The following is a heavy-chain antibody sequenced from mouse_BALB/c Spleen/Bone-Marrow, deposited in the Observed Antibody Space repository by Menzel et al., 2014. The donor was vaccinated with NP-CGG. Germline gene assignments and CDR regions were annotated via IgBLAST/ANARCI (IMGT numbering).Heavy chain of an antibody. Sequence: EVMLVESGGGLVKPGGSLKLSCAASGFTFSSYAMFWVCQTPEKRLEWAASISSGGSTYYLDSVKGRFTISRDNARNILYLQKSSLKSEDTAMYCCARWYYGSRFAYWSQGTLVTISA. J-gene: IGHJ3*01. D-gene: IGHD1-1*01. CDR3: ARWYYGSRFAY. CDR2: ISSGGST. V-gene: IGHV5-6-5*01. CDR1: GFTFSSYA.